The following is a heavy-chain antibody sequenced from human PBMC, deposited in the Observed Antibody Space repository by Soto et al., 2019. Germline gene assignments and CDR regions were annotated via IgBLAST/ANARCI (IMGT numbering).Heavy chain of an antibody. CDR3: ARETGWGDAFDI. Sequence: EVQLVESGGGLVKPGGSLRLSCAASGFTFSSYSMNWVRQAPGKGLEWVSSISSSSSYIYYADSVKGRFTISRDNAKNSLYLQMNSLSAEDTAVYYCARETGWGDAFDIWGQGTMVTVSS. CDR1: GFTFSSYS. CDR2: ISSSSSYI. D-gene: IGHD3-16*01. V-gene: IGHV3-21*01. J-gene: IGHJ3*02.